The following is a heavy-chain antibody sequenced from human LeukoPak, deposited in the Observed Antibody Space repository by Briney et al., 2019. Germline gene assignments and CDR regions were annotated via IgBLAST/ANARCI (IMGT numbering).Heavy chain of an antibody. CDR1: CYSFSNYW. Sequence: GESLKISCQGFCYSFSNYWITWGRQLPGKGLEWMGRIDPRDSQTNYSTSFQGHITISSHSSITTAYLEWSSLTVSDTATYYCARYGSGPDSWGQGTLVIVSS. CDR2: IDPRDSQT. J-gene: IGHJ4*02. D-gene: IGHD3-10*01. CDR3: ARYGSGPDS. V-gene: IGHV5-10-1*01.